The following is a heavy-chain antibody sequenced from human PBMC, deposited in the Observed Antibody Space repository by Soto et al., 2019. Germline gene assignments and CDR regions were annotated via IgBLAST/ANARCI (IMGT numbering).Heavy chain of an antibody. J-gene: IGHJ4*02. V-gene: IGHV3-23*01. CDR2: ISGGGGST. CDR1: GFTFSSYA. Sequence: EVQLLESGGGLVQPGGSLRLSCAASGFTFSSYAMSWVRQAPGKGLEWVSTISGGGGSTNYADSVKGRFTISRDNSENALYMQMNSLRAEDTAVFYCAKGYCATTSCSHGLSYWGQGILVTVSS. CDR3: AKGYCATTSCSHGLSY. D-gene: IGHD2-2*01.